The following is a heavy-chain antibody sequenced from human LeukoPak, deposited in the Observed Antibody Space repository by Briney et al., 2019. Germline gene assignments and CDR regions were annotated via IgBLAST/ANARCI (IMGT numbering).Heavy chain of an antibody. CDR2: IYYSGST. CDR1: GGSITSYY. CDR3: ARAGGYVYYYYGMDV. D-gene: IGHD3-22*01. V-gene: IGHV4-59*01. J-gene: IGHJ6*02. Sequence: SSETLSLTCIVSGGSITSYYWSWIRQPPGKGLEWIGYIYYSGSTNYNPSLKSRVTISVDTSKNQFSLKLSSVTAADTAVYYCARAGGYVYYYYGMDVWGQGTTVTVSS.